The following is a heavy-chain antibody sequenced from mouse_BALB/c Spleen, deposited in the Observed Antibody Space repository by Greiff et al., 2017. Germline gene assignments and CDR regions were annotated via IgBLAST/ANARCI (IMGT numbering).Heavy chain of an antibody. J-gene: IGHJ4*01. D-gene: IGHD1-1*02. CDR2: INPYNDGT. Sequence: EVQLQQSGRELVKPGASVKMSCKASGYTFTSYVMHWVKQKPGQGLEWIGYINPYNDGTKYNEKFKGKATLTSDKSSSTAYMELSSLTSEDSAVYYCARGGGRDAMDYWGQGTSVTVSS. CDR1: GYTFTSYV. V-gene: IGHV1-14*01. CDR3: ARGGGRDAMDY.